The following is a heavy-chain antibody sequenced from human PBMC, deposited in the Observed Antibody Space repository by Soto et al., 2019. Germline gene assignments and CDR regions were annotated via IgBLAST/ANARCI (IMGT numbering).Heavy chain of an antibody. Sequence: GGSLRLSCAASGFTFSDYYMSWIRQAPGKGLEWVSYISSSSSYTNYADSVEGRFTISRDNAKNSLYLQMNSLRAEDTAVYYCARCSSPRGLIDYWGQGTLVTVSS. CDR3: ARCSSPRGLIDY. V-gene: IGHV3-11*06. J-gene: IGHJ4*02. CDR2: ISSSSSYT. D-gene: IGHD6-6*01. CDR1: GFTFSDYY.